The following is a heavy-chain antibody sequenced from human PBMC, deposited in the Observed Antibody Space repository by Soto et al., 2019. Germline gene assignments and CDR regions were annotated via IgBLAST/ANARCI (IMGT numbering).Heavy chain of an antibody. CDR2: ISKDGMNK. Sequence: QVRLVESGGGVVQPGRSLRLSCTASGFSFSSYAMYWFRQPPGKGLEWVAVISKDGMNKNYADSVKGRVTVSRDNANYSPELQLRTLRGEDTAMYYCARDMYSSDYFVKWFEPWGQGTLVTVSS. J-gene: IGHJ5*02. CDR1: GFSFSSYA. V-gene: IGHV3-30*04. D-gene: IGHD6-19*01. CDR3: ARDMYSSDYFVKWFEP.